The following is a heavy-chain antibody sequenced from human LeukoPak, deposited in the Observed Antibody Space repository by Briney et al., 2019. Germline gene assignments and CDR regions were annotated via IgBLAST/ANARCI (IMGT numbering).Heavy chain of an antibody. CDR3: ARAVAGKKYFQH. J-gene: IGHJ1*01. CDR1: GGSFSGYY. CDR2: INHSGST. Sequence: PSETLSLTCAVYGGSFSGYYWGWIRQPPGKGLEWIGEINHSGSTNYNPSLKSRVTISVDTSKNQFSLKLSSVTAADTAVYYCARAVAGKKYFQHWSQGTLVTVSS. V-gene: IGHV4-34*01. D-gene: IGHD6-19*01.